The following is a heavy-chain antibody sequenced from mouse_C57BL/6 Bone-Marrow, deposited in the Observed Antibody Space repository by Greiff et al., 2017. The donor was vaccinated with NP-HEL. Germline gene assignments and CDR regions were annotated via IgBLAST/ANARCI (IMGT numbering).Heavy chain of an antibody. CDR2: INPSNGGT. CDR3: ARTGYWYIDD. Sequence: QVQLQQPGTELVKPGASVKLSCKASGYTFTSYWMHWVKQRPGQGLEWIGYINPSNGGTNYNAKFKSKATLTVAKSSSPAYMQLSSLTSEDSAVYYCARTGYWYIDDWGTGTTVTVSS. J-gene: IGHJ1*03. CDR1: GYTFTSYW. V-gene: IGHV1-53*01. D-gene: IGHD4-1*01.